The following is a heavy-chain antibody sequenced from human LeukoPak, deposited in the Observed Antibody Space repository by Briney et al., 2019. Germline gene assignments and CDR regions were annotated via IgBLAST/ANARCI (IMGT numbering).Heavy chain of an antibody. CDR2: INPNSGGT. Sequence: ASVMVSCKASGYTFTGYYMHWVRQDPGQGLEWMGGINPNSGGTNYAQKFQGSVTMTRDTSISTAYKELSRLRSDDTAVYYCARDRKVLTRRGGYFDYWGQGTLVTVSS. J-gene: IGHJ4*02. V-gene: IGHV1-2*02. D-gene: IGHD3-9*01. CDR1: GYTFTGYY. CDR3: ARDRKVLTRRGGYFDY.